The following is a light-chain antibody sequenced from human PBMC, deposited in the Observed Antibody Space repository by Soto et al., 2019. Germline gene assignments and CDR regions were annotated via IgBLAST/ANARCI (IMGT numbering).Light chain of an antibody. CDR2: KAS. CDR3: QQYNSYSWT. CDR1: QGISSY. Sequence: DIQMTQSPSTLSGSVGDRVTITCRASQGISSYLGWYQQKPGKAPKLLIYKASTLKSGVPSRFSGSGSGTEFTLTISSLQPDDSATYYCQQYNSYSWTFGQGTKVDIK. J-gene: IGKJ1*01. V-gene: IGKV1-5*03.